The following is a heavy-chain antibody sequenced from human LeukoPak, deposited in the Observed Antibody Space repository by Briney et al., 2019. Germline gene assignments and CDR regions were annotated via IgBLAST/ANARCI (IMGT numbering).Heavy chain of an antibody. J-gene: IGHJ4*02. CDR1: GFTFSTYA. D-gene: IGHD3-3*01. V-gene: IGHV3-30*02. CDR2: IRHDGSNQ. Sequence: SGGSVRLSCAASGFTFSTYAMHWVRQAPGRGLDWVAFIRHDGSNQYYADSVRGRFTISRDNSNNTLYLQANSLRPEDTAVYYCAKPLSNYDFWSGYKNWGQGTLVTISS. CDR3: AKPLSNYDFWSGYKN.